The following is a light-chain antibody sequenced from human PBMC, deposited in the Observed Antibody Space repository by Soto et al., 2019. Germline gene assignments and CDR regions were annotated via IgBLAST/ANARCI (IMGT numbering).Light chain of an antibody. CDR2: DAS. V-gene: IGKV3D-15*01. CDR3: QQYNNWPWT. Sequence: EIVMTQSPATLSVSPGERATLSCRASQSVSSYLAWYQQKPGQAPRLLIYDASNRATGIPARFSGSGSGTDFTLTISSLQSEDFAVYYCQQYNNWPWTFGQG. CDR1: QSVSSY. J-gene: IGKJ1*01.